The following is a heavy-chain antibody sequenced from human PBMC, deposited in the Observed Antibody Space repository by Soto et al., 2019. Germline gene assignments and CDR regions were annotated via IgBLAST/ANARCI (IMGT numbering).Heavy chain of an antibody. CDR3: ARVRSTGTTNYYYDGMDV. D-gene: IGHD4-17*01. CDR1: GFTVSSNY. V-gene: IGHV3-53*02. CDR2: IYSGGST. J-gene: IGHJ6*02. Sequence: EVQLVETGGGLIQPGGSLRLSCAASGFTVSSNYMSWVRQAPGKGLEWVSVIYSGGSTYYADSVKGRFTIARDNSKNTLELQMNSPRAEDTAVYYCARVRSTGTTNYYYDGMDVWGQGTTVTVSS.